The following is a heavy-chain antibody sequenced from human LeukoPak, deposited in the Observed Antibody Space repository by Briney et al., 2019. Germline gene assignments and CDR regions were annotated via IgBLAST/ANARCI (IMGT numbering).Heavy chain of an antibody. V-gene: IGHV1-2*02. CDR3: ATEDYYDSSGYYYHFDY. D-gene: IGHD3-22*01. CDR2: INPNSGGT. CDR1: GYTFTGYY. J-gene: IGHJ4*02. Sequence: ASVKVSCKASGYTFTGYYIHWVRQAPGQGLEWMGWINPNSGGTNYAQKFQGRVTMTKDTSTDTAYMELSSLRSEDTAVYYCATEDYYDSSGYYYHFDYWGQGTLVTVSS.